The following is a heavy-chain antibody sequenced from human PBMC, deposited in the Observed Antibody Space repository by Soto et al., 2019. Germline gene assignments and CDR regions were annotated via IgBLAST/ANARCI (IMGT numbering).Heavy chain of an antibody. CDR1: GFTFDDYA. D-gene: IGHD3-10*01. Sequence: GVSLSLSCTASGFTFDDYAMHWVRPAPGKGLEWVSGISWNSGSIGCADSVKGRFTISRDNAKNSLYLQMNSLRAEDTALYYCAKADRTMVRGPLDGWGQGTLVTVSS. V-gene: IGHV3-9*01. CDR2: ISWNSGSI. J-gene: IGHJ4*02. CDR3: AKADRTMVRGPLDG.